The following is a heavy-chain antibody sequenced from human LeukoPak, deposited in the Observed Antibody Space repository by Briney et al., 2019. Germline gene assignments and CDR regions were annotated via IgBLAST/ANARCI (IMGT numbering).Heavy chain of an antibody. CDR3: TREDRYSYGLFDY. Sequence: PGGSLRLSCTASGFTFGDYAMSWFRQAPGKGLEWVGFIRSKAYGGTTEYAAPVKGRFTISRDDSKSLAYLQMNSLKTEDTAVYYCTREDRYSYGLFDYWGQGTLVTVSS. V-gene: IGHV3-49*03. J-gene: IGHJ4*02. CDR2: IRSKAYGGTT. D-gene: IGHD5-18*01. CDR1: GFTFGDYA.